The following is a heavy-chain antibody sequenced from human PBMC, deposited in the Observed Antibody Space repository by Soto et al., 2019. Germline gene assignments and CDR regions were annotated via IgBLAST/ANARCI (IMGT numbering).Heavy chain of an antibody. J-gene: IGHJ1*01. CDR1: GFTFGSYW. D-gene: IGHD3-10*01. CDR3: SRETLWFGESPKS. Sequence: EVQLVESGGGSVQTGESLRISCAASGFTFGSYWMDWVRQAPGKGLVWVSRINGDGSRTTYADSVKGRFTISRDNAQNTLYLQMTSLRADDTAVYFCSRETLWFGESPKSGGQGTLVTVSS. CDR2: INGDGSRT. V-gene: IGHV3-74*03.